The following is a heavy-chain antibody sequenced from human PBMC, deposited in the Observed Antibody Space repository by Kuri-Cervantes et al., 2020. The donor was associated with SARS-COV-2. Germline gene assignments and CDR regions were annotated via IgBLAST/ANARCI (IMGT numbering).Heavy chain of an antibody. CDR3: AKDYYSSSSNYFDY. CDR1: GFTVSSNY. D-gene: IGHD6-6*01. V-gene: IGHV3-53*01. CDR2: IYSCGST. Sequence: GESLKISCAASGFTVSSNYMSWVRQAPGKGLEWVSVIYSCGSTYYADSVKGRFTISRDNSKNTLYLQMNSLRAEDTAVYYCAKDYYSSSSNYFDYWGQGTLVTVSS. J-gene: IGHJ4*02.